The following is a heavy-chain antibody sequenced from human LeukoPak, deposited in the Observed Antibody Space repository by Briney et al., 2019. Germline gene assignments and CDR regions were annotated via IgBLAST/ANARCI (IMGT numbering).Heavy chain of an antibody. CDR3: ARGPGPTYYYCYYVDV. CDR2: ISGNGGST. CDR1: GFTFNSYA. V-gene: IGHV3-64*01. Sequence: PGGSPRLSCADSGFTFNSYAMHGVRQAPGEGLEYVSAISGNGGSTYYANSVKGRFTISRDNSKNTLYLQMGSLRDEEMAVYYCARGPGPTYYYCYYVDVWGKGTTVTVSS. J-gene: IGHJ6*03.